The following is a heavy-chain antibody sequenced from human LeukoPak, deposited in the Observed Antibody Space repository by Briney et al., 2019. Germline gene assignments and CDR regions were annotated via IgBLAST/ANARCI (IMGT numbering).Heavy chain of an antibody. CDR2: ISYDGSNK. CDR3: ARASGSFDF. Sequence: GGSLRLSCAASGFTFSNYWMTWVRQAPGKGLEWVAVISYDGSNKYYADSVKGRFTIFRDNSKDTLYLQMSSLRAEDTAIYYCARASGSFDFWGQGTMVTVSS. J-gene: IGHJ3*01. V-gene: IGHV3-30*03. D-gene: IGHD3-10*01. CDR1: GFTFSNYW.